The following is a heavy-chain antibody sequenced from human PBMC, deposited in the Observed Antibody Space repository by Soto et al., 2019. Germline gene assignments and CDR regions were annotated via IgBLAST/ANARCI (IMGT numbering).Heavy chain of an antibody. J-gene: IGHJ6*02. CDR1: GGSISSGGYY. CDR3: ARVSDSTYGMDV. V-gene: IGHV4-31*03. D-gene: IGHD2-21*01. Sequence: SETLSLTCTVSGGSISSGGYYWSWIRQHPGKGLGWIGYIYYSASTYYNSSRKSRVTISVDTSKNQFALKLSSVTAADMAVYYCARVSDSTYGMDVWGQGTTVTVSS. CDR2: IYYSAST.